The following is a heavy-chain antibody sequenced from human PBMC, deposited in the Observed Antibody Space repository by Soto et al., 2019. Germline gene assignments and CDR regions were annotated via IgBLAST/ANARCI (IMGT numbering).Heavy chain of an antibody. J-gene: IGHJ4*02. CDR3: ARGGTPIDY. Sequence: QVQLVQSGAEVKKPGASVKVSCKTSGYTFTNFGLSWVRQAPGQGLEWMGWISAYNGNTNYAQNFQGRVTMTTDTSTSTAYMEPRSLRSDDTAVYCARGGTPIDYWGQGTLVTVSS. D-gene: IGHD3-16*01. V-gene: IGHV1-18*01. CDR1: GYTFTNFG. CDR2: ISAYNGNT.